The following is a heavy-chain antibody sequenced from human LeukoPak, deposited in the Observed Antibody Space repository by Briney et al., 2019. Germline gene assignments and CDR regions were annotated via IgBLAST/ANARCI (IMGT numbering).Heavy chain of an antibody. V-gene: IGHV4-38-2*02. CDR3: ARGIAAFGGVIVPHPFDY. D-gene: IGHD3-16*02. CDR1: GYSISSAFY. CDR2: VYHTGST. J-gene: IGHJ4*02. Sequence: PSETLSLTCTVSGYSISSAFYWGWIRQPPGKGLEWIGGVYHTGSTYYNPSLKSRVTMSVDTSKNQFSLKLSSVTAADTAVYYCARGIAAFGGVIVPHPFDYWGQGTLVTVSS.